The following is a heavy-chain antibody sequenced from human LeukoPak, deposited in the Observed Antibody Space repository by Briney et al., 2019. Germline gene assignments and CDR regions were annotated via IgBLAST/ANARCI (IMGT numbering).Heavy chain of an antibody. Sequence: SVKVSCKASGGTFSSYAISWVRQAPGQGLEWMRGIIPIFGTANYAQKFQGRVTITADESTSTAYMELSSLRSEDTAVYYCARGLHYSSSWYPGGPFDYWGQGTLVTVSS. CDR1: GGTFSSYA. D-gene: IGHD6-13*01. CDR2: IIPIFGTA. V-gene: IGHV1-69*13. CDR3: ARGLHYSSSWYPGGPFDY. J-gene: IGHJ4*02.